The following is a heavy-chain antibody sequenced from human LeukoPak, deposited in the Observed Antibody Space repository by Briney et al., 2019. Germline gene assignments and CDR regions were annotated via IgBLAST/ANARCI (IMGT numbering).Heavy chain of an antibody. CDR3: AKLHMDY. CDR2: ISWDGGST. V-gene: IGHV3-43D*03. CDR1: GFTFDDYA. Sequence: PGGSLRLSCAASGFTFDDYAMHWVRQAPGKGLEWVSLISWDGGSTYYADSVKGRFTISRDNSKNTLYLQMNSLRAEDTAVYYCAKLHMDYWGQGTLVTVSS. J-gene: IGHJ4*02.